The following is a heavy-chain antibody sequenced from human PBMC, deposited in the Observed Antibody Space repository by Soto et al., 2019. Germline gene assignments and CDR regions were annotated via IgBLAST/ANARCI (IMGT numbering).Heavy chain of an antibody. D-gene: IGHD5-18*01. V-gene: IGHV4-31*03. Sequence: SETLSLTCTVSGASVDSAGYFWTWIRQRPGKGLEWIGHINYSGSTDHTPSLRSRLMVSIDTSKNQFSLKLNSVTAADTAIYYCARGTGLSYTYGIDDWGQVTLVTVSS. CDR3: ARGTGLSYTYGIDD. CDR1: GASVDSAGYF. J-gene: IGHJ1*01. CDR2: INYSGST.